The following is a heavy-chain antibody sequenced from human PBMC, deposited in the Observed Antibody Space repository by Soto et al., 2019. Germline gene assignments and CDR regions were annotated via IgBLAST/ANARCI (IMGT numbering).Heavy chain of an antibody. CDR3: ARHSVGGLRLNWFDP. D-gene: IGHD3-16*01. CDR1: GDSITGSH. J-gene: IGHJ5*02. V-gene: IGHV4-59*08. Sequence: SSETLPLTCTVSGDSITGSHWHWIRQPLGKPLEWIGYIYYWGSTNYNPSLKSRVTLSVDTSKNQFFLKLSSVTAADTAVYYCARHSVGGLRLNWFDPWGQGTLVSVS. CDR2: IYYWGST.